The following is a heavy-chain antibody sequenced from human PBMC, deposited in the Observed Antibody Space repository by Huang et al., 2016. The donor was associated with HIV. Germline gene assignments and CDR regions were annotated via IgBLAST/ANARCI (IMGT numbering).Heavy chain of an antibody. CDR1: GYTFTGYY. V-gene: IGHV1-2*05. Sequence: QVQLVQSGAEVKKPGASVKVSCKASGYTFTGYYIHGVRQAPGQGLEWMGRINPNSGGTNDEQKLQGRVTMTRDMSISTAYMELRRLRSDDTVVYYCAKARREAAWELQSGGAFEIWGQGTMVTVS. CDR3: AKARREAAWELQSGGAFEI. J-gene: IGHJ3*02. D-gene: IGHD1-26*01. CDR2: INPNSGGT.